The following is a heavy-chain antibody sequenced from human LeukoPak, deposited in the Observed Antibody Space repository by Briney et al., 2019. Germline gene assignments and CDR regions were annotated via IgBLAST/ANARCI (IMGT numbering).Heavy chain of an antibody. CDR3: ARIVTTSSVGDY. V-gene: IGHV1-2*06. J-gene: IGHJ4*02. Sequence: ASVKVSCKASGYTFTGYYMHWVRQAPGQGLEWMGRINPNSGGTKYAQKFQGRVTMTRDTSISTAYMELSRLRSDDTAVYYCARIVTTSSVGDYWGQGTLVTVSS. CDR1: GYTFTGYY. CDR2: INPNSGGT. D-gene: IGHD5-12*01.